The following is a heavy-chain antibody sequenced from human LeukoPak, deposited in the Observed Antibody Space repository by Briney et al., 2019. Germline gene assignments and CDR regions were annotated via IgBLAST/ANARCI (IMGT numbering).Heavy chain of an antibody. Sequence: ASVKVSCTASGYTFTGYYMHWVRQAPGQGLEWMGWINPNSGGTNYAQKFQGRVTMTRDTSISTAYMELSRLRSDDTAVYYCARDSPGIAAAGHGYWGQGTLVTVSS. CDR3: ARDSPGIAAAGHGY. D-gene: IGHD6-13*01. V-gene: IGHV1-2*02. CDR1: GYTFTGYY. CDR2: INPNSGGT. J-gene: IGHJ4*02.